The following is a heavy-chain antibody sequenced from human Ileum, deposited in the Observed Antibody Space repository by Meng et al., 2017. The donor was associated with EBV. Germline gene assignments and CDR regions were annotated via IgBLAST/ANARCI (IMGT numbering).Heavy chain of an antibody. CDR2: IYHSGAT. V-gene: IGHV4-4*02. Sequence: QSPLQVEGPGLGMTWGTWYLPCTVSGGSVNGHPWWSWVRQPPGEGLEWIGQIYHSGATNYNPSLKSRVTISVDTSENQFSLELNSVTAADTAVYYCARIPYGDIYSAYFDYWSPGTLVTVSS. CDR3: ARIPYGDIYSAYFDY. D-gene: IGHD2-21*02. J-gene: IGHJ4*02. CDR1: GGSVNGHPW.